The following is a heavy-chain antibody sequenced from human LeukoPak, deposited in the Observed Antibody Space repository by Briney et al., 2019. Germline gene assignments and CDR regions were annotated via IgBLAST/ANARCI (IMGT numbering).Heavy chain of an antibody. Sequence: SETLSLTCAVYGGSFSGYYWSWIRQPPGKGLEWIGEINHSGSTNYNPSLKSRVTISVDTSKNQFSLKLSSVTAADTAVYYCARGGGNPRPDIAMAYPWRWLHPTLDSWGQGTLVTVSS. CDR2: INHSGST. CDR1: GGSFSGYY. J-gene: IGHJ4*02. D-gene: IGHD5-24*01. V-gene: IGHV4-34*01. CDR3: ARGGGNPRPDIAMAYPWRWLHPTLDS.